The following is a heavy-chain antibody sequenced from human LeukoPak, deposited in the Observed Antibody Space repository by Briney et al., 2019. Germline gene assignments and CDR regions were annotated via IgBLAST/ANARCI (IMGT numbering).Heavy chain of an antibody. D-gene: IGHD2-2*02. J-gene: IGHJ6*03. Sequence: GASVKVSCKASGYTFTSYDINWVRQATGQGLEWMGRMNPNSGNTSYVQKFQGRVTMTRNTSISTAYMELSSLRSEDTAVYYCARGTRCYRNRCSYYYMDICGKGTTVSVSS. CDR3: ARGTRCYRNRCSYYYMDI. CDR2: MNPNSGNT. CDR1: GYTFTSYD. V-gene: IGHV1-8*01.